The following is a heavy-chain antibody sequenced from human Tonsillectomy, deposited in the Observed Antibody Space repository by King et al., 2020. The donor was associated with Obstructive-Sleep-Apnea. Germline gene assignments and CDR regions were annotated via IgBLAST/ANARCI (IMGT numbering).Heavy chain of an antibody. Sequence: VQLVESGGGLVQPGGSLRLSCTASGFTFINYAMMWVRQAPGKGLEWGSAIRNSDDITDYEDSVKGRFPISRDNSKNTLYLQMNSLRAEDTAIYYCAKDSYGDLPDVFDIWGQGTMVIVSS. J-gene: IGHJ3*02. CDR2: IRNSDDIT. V-gene: IGHV3-23*04. CDR1: GFTFINYA. CDR3: AKDSYGDLPDVFDI. D-gene: IGHD4-17*01.